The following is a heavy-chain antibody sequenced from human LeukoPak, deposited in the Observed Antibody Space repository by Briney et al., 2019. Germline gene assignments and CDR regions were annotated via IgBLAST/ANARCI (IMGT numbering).Heavy chain of an antibody. J-gene: IGHJ3*02. CDR2: INTNTGNP. CDR1: GYTFTSYA. V-gene: IGHV7-4-1*02. Sequence: ASAKVSCKASGYTFTSYAMNWVRQAPGQGLEWMGWINTNTGNPTYAQGFTGRFVFSLDTSVSTAYLQISSLKAEDTAVYYCARRYYGSALDAFDIWGQGTMVTVSS. CDR3: ARRYYGSALDAFDI. D-gene: IGHD3-10*01.